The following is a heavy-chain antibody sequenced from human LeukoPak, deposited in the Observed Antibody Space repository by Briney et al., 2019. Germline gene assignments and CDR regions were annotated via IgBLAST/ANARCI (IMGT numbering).Heavy chain of an antibody. Sequence: ASVKVSXKASGYTFTGYYMHWVRQAPGQGLEWMGRINPNSGGTNYAQKFQGRVTMTRDTSISTAYMELSRLRSDDTAVYYCASLYHYDSSGYYDYWGQGTLVTVSS. CDR3: ASLYHYDSSGYYDY. CDR2: INPNSGGT. CDR1: GYTFTGYY. V-gene: IGHV1-2*06. J-gene: IGHJ4*02. D-gene: IGHD3-22*01.